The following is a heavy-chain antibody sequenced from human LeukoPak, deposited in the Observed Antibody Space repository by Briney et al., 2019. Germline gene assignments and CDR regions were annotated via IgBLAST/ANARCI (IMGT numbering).Heavy chain of an antibody. V-gene: IGHV6-1*01. CDR2: TYYRSQWNY. J-gene: IGHJ6*02. Sequence: SQTLSLTCAISGDSVSTTSSIWNWIRQSPSRGFEWLGRTYYRSQWNYDYAQSVKSRITISPDTSENRFSLQLQFVTPEDSAVYYCARKRHANNGVDVWGQGTTVTVSS. CDR3: ARKRHANNGVDV. CDR1: GDSVSTTSSI.